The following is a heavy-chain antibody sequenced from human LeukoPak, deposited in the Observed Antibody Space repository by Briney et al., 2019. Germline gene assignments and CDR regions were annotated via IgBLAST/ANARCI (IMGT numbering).Heavy chain of an antibody. CDR1: GYTFTNYH. CDR2: INPNSGGT. CDR3: ARVRVDTAMVTAGFDY. V-gene: IGHV1-2*02. D-gene: IGHD5-18*01. Sequence: ASVKVSCKASGYTFTNYHMHWVRQAPGQGLEWMGWINPNSGGTNYAQKFQGRVTMTRDTSISTAYMELSRLRSDDTAVYYCARVRVDTAMVTAGFDYWGQGTLVTVSS. J-gene: IGHJ4*02.